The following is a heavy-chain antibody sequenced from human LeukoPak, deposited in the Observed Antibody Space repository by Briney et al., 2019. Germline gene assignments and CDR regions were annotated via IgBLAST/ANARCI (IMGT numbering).Heavy chain of an antibody. J-gene: IGHJ4*02. CDR1: GFTFSSYG. Sequence: GGSLRLSCAASGFTFSSYGMHRVRQAPGKGLEWVAVISYDGSNKYYADSVKGRFAISRDNSKNTLYLQMNSLRAEDTAVYYCAKAWSVVVAFSTFDYWGQGTLVTVSS. V-gene: IGHV3-30*18. D-gene: IGHD2-15*01. CDR3: AKAWSVVVAFSTFDY. CDR2: ISYDGSNK.